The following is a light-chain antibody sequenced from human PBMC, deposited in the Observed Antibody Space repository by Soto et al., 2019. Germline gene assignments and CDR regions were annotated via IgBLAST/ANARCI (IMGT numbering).Light chain of an antibody. V-gene: IGKV1D-16*01. CDR3: QHYNSYSEA. CDR1: QGISTL. Sequence: DIQVTQSPSSLSASVGDTVAITCRASQGISTLLAWYQQKPGKAPKSLIYFASSLQSGVPSRFTGSGSGIDFTLTISSLQPDDFATYYCQHYNSYSEAFGQGTKVDIK. J-gene: IGKJ1*01. CDR2: FAS.